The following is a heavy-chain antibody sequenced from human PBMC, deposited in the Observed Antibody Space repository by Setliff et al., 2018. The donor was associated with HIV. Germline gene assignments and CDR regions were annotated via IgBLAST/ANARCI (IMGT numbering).Heavy chain of an antibody. V-gene: IGHV4-39*07. J-gene: IGHJ4*02. CDR3: ARESYFYYFDY. CDR2: GFHSGTT. D-gene: IGHD3-10*01. CDR1: GGSISSSSYY. Sequence: SETLSLTCTVSGGSISSSSYYWGWIRQSPGKGLEWIGSGFHSGTTYYNPSLKSRVTISVDTSKNQLSLKVNSVTAADTAVYYCARESYFYYFDYWGQGTLVTVSS.